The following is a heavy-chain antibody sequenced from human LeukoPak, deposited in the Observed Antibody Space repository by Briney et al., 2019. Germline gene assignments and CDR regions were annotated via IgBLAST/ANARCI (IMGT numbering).Heavy chain of an antibody. CDR2: ISSSGDYI. J-gene: IGHJ2*01. Sequence: PGGSLRLSCAASGFTFGAYSMNWVRQAPGKGLEWVSSISSSGDYIHYSDSVKGRFAISRDNTKTSVFLQMNTLRVEDTAVYYCARSDIARSGDWFFDIWGRGTLVAVSS. CDR3: ARSDIARSGDWFFDI. V-gene: IGHV3-21*01. CDR1: GFTFGAYS. D-gene: IGHD5-12*01.